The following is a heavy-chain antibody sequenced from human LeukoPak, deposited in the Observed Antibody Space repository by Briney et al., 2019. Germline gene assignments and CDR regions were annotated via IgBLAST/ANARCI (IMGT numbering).Heavy chain of an antibody. Sequence: PGGSLRLSCAASGFTFSSYAMICVSQAPGKGLAWVSTISTSVGSTYYADSVKGRFTISRDNSKNTLYLQMNSLRAEDTAVYYCANRLQFDHWGQGTLVTVSS. CDR3: ANRLQFDH. CDR1: GFTFSSYA. D-gene: IGHD6-6*01. CDR2: ISTSVGST. J-gene: IGHJ5*02. V-gene: IGHV3-23*01.